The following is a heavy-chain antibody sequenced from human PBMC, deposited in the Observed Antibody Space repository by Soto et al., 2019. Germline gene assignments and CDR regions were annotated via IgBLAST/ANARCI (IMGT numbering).Heavy chain of an antibody. CDR2: IYYSGST. J-gene: IGHJ3*02. CDR1: GGSISSGGYY. Sequence: LCGGSISSGGYYWSWIRQHPGKGLEWIGYIYYSGSTYYNPSLKSRVTISVDTSKNQFSLKLSSVTAAETAVYYCATRGVTERGSAFDIWGQGTMVTVSS. V-gene: IGHV4-31*02. CDR3: ATRGVTERGSAFDI. D-gene: IGHD1-1*01.